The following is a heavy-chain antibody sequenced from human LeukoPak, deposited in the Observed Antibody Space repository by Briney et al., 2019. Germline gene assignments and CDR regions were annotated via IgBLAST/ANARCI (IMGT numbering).Heavy chain of an antibody. V-gene: IGHV4-38-2*02. CDR3: ARDIGYYDSSGYLVAY. D-gene: IGHD3-22*01. CDR2: IYHSGST. J-gene: IGHJ4*02. Sequence: SETLSLTCTVSGYSISSGYYWGWIRQPPGKGLEWIGSIYHSGSTYYNPSLKSRVTISVDTSKNQFSLKLSSVTAADTAVYYCARDIGYYDSSGYLVAYWGQGTLVTVSS. CDR1: GYSISSGYY.